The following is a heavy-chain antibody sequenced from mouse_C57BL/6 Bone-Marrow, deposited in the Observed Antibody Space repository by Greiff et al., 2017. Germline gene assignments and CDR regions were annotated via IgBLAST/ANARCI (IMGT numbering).Heavy chain of an antibody. CDR2: IYPGDGDT. Sequence: VKVVESGPELVKPGASVKISCKASGYAFSSSWMNWVKQRPGKGLEWIGRIYPGDGDTNYNGKFKGKATLTADKSSSTAYMQLSSLTSEDSAVYFCARDYYGSSDYWGQGTTLTVSS. CDR3: ARDYYGSSDY. J-gene: IGHJ2*01. D-gene: IGHD1-1*01. CDR1: GYAFSSSW. V-gene: IGHV1-82*01.